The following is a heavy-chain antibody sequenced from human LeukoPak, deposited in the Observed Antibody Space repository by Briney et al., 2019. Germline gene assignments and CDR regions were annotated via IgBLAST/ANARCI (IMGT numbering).Heavy chain of an antibody. V-gene: IGHV3-30*03. CDR2: IFYDGSMQ. CDR1: GFTFSNYW. D-gene: IGHD5-18*01. Sequence: GGSLRLSCAASGFTFSNYWMTWVRQAPGKGLEWVAVIFYDGSMQYYADSVKGRFTISRDNSKNTLYLQMNSLRAEDTAVYYCARAPVDTAMVTAGYDYWGQGTLVTVSS. J-gene: IGHJ4*02. CDR3: ARAPVDTAMVTAGYDY.